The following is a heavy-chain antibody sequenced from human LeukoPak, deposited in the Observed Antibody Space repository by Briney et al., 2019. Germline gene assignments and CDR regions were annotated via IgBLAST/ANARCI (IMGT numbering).Heavy chain of an antibody. V-gene: IGHV3-23*01. J-gene: IGHJ4*02. D-gene: IGHD3-22*01. CDR1: GFTFSTYA. CDR3: AKKLLHYDTSGYFFDF. CDR2: IGGSGDAT. Sequence: GGSLRLSCAASGFTFSTYAMSWVRQSPGRGLEWVSAIGGSGDATYYIDSVKGRSTISRDNSKNTLYLQMNNLRAGDTAVYYCAKKLLHYDTSGYFFDFWGPGTLVTVSS.